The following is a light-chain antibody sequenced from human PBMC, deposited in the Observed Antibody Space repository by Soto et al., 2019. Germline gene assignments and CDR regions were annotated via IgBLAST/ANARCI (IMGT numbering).Light chain of an antibody. V-gene: IGLV2-14*01. CDR1: NNDIGGYNY. CDR3: SSYTSSATYV. Sequence: QYALTQPASGSGSPGQSITISCTGTNNDIGGYNYVSWYQQHPGKAPKLVIYELTNRPSGVSNRFSGSKSGNTASLTISGLQAEDEADYYCSSYTSSATYVFGTGTKVTVL. J-gene: IGLJ1*01. CDR2: ELT.